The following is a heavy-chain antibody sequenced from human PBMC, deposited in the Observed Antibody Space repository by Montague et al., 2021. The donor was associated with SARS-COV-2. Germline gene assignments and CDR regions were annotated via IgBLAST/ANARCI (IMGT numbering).Heavy chain of an antibody. CDR3: ARTYYGGRPFDY. Sequence: PALVKPTQTLTLTCTFSGFSLSTSGMCVSWIRQPPGKALEWLARIDWDDDKYYSTSLKTRLTISKDTSKNQVVLTMTNMDPVDTATCYCARTYYGGRPFDYWGQGTLVTVSS. CDR2: IDWDDDK. V-gene: IGHV2-70*11. J-gene: IGHJ4*02. D-gene: IGHD4-23*01. CDR1: GFSLSTSGMC.